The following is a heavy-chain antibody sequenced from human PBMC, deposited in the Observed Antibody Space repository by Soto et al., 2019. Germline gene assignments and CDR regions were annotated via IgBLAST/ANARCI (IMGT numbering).Heavy chain of an antibody. J-gene: IGHJ4*02. D-gene: IGHD6-13*01. CDR1: GFTFSNYA. CDR3: ARASSSWYVSFDY. V-gene: IGHV3-74*01. CDR2: ISASGGSIA. Sequence: GGSLRLSCAASGFTFSNYAMNWVRQAPGKGLEWVSSISASGGSIASYADSVKGRFTISRDNAKNTLYLQMNSLRAEDTAVYYCARASSSWYVSFDYWGQGILVTVSS.